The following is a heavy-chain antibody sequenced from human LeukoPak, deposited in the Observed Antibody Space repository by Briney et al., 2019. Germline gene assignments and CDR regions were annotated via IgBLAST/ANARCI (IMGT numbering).Heavy chain of an antibody. Sequence: ASVKVSCKASGYTFTSYGISWVRQAPGQGLEWMGIINPSGGSTSYAQKFQGRVTMTEDTSTDTAYMELSSLRSEDTAVYYCATFRYDILTGYSFFDYWGQGTLVTVSS. J-gene: IGHJ4*02. CDR1: GYTFTSYG. V-gene: IGHV1-46*01. CDR3: ATFRYDILTGYSFFDY. CDR2: INPSGGST. D-gene: IGHD3-9*01.